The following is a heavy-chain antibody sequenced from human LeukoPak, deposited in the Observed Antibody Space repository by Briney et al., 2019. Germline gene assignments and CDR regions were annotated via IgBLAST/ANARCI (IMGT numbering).Heavy chain of an antibody. CDR3: ARDDEWELPFFY. V-gene: IGHV4-61*02. J-gene: IGHJ4*02. Sequence: SETLSLTCTVSGNSISSGDNYWSWIRQPAGKGLEWIGRIYTSGSTNYNPSLKSRVTISGDTSKNQFSLKLSSVTAADTAVYYCARDDEWELPFFYWGQGTLVTVSS. D-gene: IGHD1-26*01. CDR2: IYTSGST. CDR1: GNSISSGDNY.